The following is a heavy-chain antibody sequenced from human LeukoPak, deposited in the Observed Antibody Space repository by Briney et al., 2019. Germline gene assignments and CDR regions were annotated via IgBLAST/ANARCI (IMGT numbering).Heavy chain of an antibody. Sequence: ASVTVSFTGSGYSFTSFGFTWGRQAPGQGLEWMGWISVYNDNAKYSQNFQGRVTLTTDVYTSTTSMELRSLRVDDTAVYYCARDPGYCRTTTCPNWFDTWGQGTLVTVSS. CDR1: GYSFTSFG. J-gene: IGHJ5*02. CDR3: ARDPGYCRTTTCPNWFDT. V-gene: IGHV1-18*01. CDR2: ISVYNDNA. D-gene: IGHD2-2*03.